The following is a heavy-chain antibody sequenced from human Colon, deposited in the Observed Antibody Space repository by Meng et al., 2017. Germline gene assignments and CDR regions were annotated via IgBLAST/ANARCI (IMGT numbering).Heavy chain of an antibody. J-gene: IGHJ4*02. V-gene: IGHV4-4*02. CDR3: ARRVQYSSGYYYFDF. Sequence: HVQLQEAGPGLAKPSGTLSLTCVVSGGSLISSNWWTWVRQAPGKGLEWIGEIYRSGSTNYNPSLKSRVTISIDTSKNEFSLKLTSVTAADTALYYCARRVQYSSGYYYFDFWGQGTLVTVSS. D-gene: IGHD3-22*01. CDR1: GGSLISSNW. CDR2: IYRSGST.